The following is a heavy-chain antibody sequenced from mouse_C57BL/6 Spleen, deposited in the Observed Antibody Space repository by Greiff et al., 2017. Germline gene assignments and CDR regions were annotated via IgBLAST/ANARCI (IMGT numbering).Heavy chain of an antibody. CDR1: GYTFTSYW. V-gene: IGHV1-53*01. D-gene: IGHD1-1*01. CDR2: INPSNGGT. J-gene: IGHJ1*03. Sequence: VQLQQPGTELVKPGASVKLSCKASGYTFTSYWMHWVKQRPGQGLEWIGNINPSNGGTTYNEKFKSKATLTVDKSSSTAYMQLSSLTSEDAAVYYCARYYYGSSYWYFDVWGTGTTVTVSS. CDR3: ARYYYGSSYWYFDV.